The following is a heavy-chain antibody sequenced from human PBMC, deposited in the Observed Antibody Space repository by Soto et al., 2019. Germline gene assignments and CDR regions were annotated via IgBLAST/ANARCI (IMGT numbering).Heavy chain of an antibody. D-gene: IGHD3-16*01. CDR1: GYTFTGYY. Sequence: ASVKVSCKASGYTFTGYYMHWVRQAPGQGLEWMGWINPNSGGTNYAQKFQGWVTMTRDTSISTAYMELSRLRSDDTDVYYCARSLRSAYWGIDYWGQGTLVTVSS. V-gene: IGHV1-2*04. J-gene: IGHJ4*02. CDR3: ARSLRSAYWGIDY. CDR2: INPNSGGT.